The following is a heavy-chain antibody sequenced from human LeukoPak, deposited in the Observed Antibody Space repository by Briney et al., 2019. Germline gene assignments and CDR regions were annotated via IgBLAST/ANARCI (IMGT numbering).Heavy chain of an antibody. CDR1: GFTFSSYW. CDR3: VRLVHV. CDR2: IKQDGSEK. D-gene: IGHD2-8*02. J-gene: IGHJ4*02. V-gene: IGHV3-7*01. Sequence: GGSLRLSCAASGFTFSSYWMSWVRQAPGKGLEWVANIKQDGSEKYYVDSVKGRFTISRDNAKNSLFLEMTGLTAEDSAVYYCVRLVHVWGQGALVTVSS.